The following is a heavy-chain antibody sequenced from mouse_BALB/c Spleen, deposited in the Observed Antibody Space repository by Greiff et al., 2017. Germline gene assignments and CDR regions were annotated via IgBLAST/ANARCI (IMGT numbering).Heavy chain of an antibody. CDR3: AREGYADGGGYAMDY. D-gene: IGHD2-2*01. CDR2: ISSGSSTI. Sequence: EVKLVESGGGLVQPGGSRKLSCAASGFTFSSFGMHWVRQAPEKGLEWVAYISSGSSTIYYADTVKGRFSISRYNPKNTLFLQMTSLRSEDTAMYYCAREGYADGGGYAMDYWGQGTSVTVSS. CDR1: GFTFSSFG. V-gene: IGHV5-17*02. J-gene: IGHJ4*01.